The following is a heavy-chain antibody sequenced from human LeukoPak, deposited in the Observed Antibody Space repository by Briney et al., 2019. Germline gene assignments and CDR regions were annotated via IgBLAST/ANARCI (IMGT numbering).Heavy chain of an antibody. D-gene: IGHD3-22*01. V-gene: IGHV1-18*01. CDR2: ISAYNGNT. Sequence: ASVKVSCKASGYTFTSYGISWARQAPGQGLEWMGWISAYNGNTNYAQKLQGRVTMTTDTSTSTAYMELRSLRSDDTAVYYCARDPLYYYDSSGYPPYFQHWGQGTLVTVSS. CDR3: ARDPLYYYDSSGYPPYFQH. J-gene: IGHJ1*01. CDR1: GYTFTSYG.